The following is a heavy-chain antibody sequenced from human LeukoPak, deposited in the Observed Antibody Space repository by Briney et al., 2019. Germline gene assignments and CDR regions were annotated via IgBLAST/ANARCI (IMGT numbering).Heavy chain of an antibody. V-gene: IGHV3-23*01. D-gene: IGHD3-10*01. J-gene: IGHJ6*02. CDR1: GFTFSSYA. CDR2: ISGSGGST. Sequence: GGSLRLSCAASGFTFSSYAMSWVRQAPGKGLEWVSAISGSGGSTYYADSVKGRFTISRDNSKNTLYLQMNSLRAEDTAVYYCAKDLWFGELLIEYYYYYGMDGWGQGTTVTVS. CDR3: AKDLWFGELLIEYYYYYGMDG.